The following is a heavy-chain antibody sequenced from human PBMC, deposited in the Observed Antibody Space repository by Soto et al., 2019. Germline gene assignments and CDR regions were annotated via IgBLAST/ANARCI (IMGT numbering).Heavy chain of an antibody. CDR3: ARGDIAVAGEFDY. V-gene: IGHV3-33*01. D-gene: IGHD6-19*01. CDR1: GFTFSSYG. CDR2: IWYDGSNK. J-gene: IGHJ4*02. Sequence: GGSLSLSCAASGFTFSSYGMHWVRQAPGKGLEWVAVIWYDGSNKYYADSVKGRFTISRDNSKNTLYLQMNSLRAEDTAVYYCARGDIAVAGEFDYWGQGTLVTVSS.